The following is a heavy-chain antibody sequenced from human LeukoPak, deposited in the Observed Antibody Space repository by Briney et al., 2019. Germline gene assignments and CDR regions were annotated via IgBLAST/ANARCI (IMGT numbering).Heavy chain of an antibody. Sequence: GGSLRLSCAASGFTFSSYSMNWVRQAPGKGLEWVSSISSSSSYIYYADSVKGRFTISRDNAKNTLYLQMNSLRAEDTAVYYCARERSGWLFDYWGQGTLVTVSS. V-gene: IGHV3-21*01. CDR2: ISSSSSYI. CDR1: GFTFSSYS. D-gene: IGHD6-19*01. CDR3: ARERSGWLFDY. J-gene: IGHJ4*02.